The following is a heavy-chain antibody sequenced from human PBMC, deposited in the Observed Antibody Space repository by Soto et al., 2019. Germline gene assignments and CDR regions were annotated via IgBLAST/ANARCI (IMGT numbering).Heavy chain of an antibody. CDR2: ISGDGSFT. Sequence: GGSLRLSCAASGFTFSSYWIHWVRQAPGEGLVWVARISGDGSFTRYADSVKGRFTISRDSAKNTLYLQMSSLRVAYTAFYYCAGVCEGSTISLYGGQGALVNV. CDR1: GFTFSSYW. D-gene: IGHD3-10*01. CDR3: AGVCEGSTISLY. V-gene: IGHV3-74*01. J-gene: IGHJ1*01.